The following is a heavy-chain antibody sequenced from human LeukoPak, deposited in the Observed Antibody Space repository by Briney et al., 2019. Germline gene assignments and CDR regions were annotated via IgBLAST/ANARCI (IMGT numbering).Heavy chain of an antibody. D-gene: IGHD5-18*01. V-gene: IGHV3-48*01. CDR3: ARDSDTAMGYYYYGMDV. CDR2: ISSSSSTI. CDR1: GFTFSSYS. Sequence: GGSLRLSCAASGFTFSSYSMNWVRQAPGKGLEWVSYISSSSSTIYYADSVKGRFTISRDNAKNSLYLQMNSLRAEDTAVYYCARDSDTAMGYYYYGMDVWGQGTTVTVSS. J-gene: IGHJ6*02.